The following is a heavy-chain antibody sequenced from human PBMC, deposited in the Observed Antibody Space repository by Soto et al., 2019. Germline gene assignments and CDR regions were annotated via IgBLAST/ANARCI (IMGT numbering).Heavy chain of an antibody. CDR1: GGSVSSGSYY. J-gene: IGHJ6*02. Sequence: QVQLQESGPGLVKPSETLSLTCTVSGGSVSSGSYYWSWLRQPPGKGLEWIGYIYYSGSTNYNPSLKSRVPISVDTSKNQFSLKLSSVTAADTAVYYCARAHSSSWYYYGMDVRGQGTTVTVSS. CDR3: ARAHSSSWYYYGMDV. D-gene: IGHD6-13*01. CDR2: IYYSGST. V-gene: IGHV4-61*01.